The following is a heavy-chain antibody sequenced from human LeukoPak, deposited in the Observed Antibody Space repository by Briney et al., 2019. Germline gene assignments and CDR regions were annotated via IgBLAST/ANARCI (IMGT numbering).Heavy chain of an antibody. CDR1: GFTFSSYW. D-gene: IGHD2-15*01. J-gene: IGHJ4*02. Sequence: GGSLRLSCAASGFTFSSYWMSWVRQAPGKGPEWVANIKQDGSEKYYVDSVKGRFTISRDNAKNSLFLQMNSLRVEDTAVYYCAREDIVVVRPYYFDYWGQGTLVTVSS. CDR3: AREDIVVVRPYYFDY. V-gene: IGHV3-7*01. CDR2: IKQDGSEK.